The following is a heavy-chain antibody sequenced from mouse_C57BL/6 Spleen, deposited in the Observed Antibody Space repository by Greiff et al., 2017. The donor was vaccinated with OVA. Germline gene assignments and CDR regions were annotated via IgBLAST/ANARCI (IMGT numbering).Heavy chain of an antibody. CDR3: ARGAYYSPNWYFDV. CDR2: IWTGGGT. D-gene: IGHD2-12*01. CDR1: GFSLTSYA. V-gene: IGHV2-9-1*01. J-gene: IGHJ1*03. Sequence: VQLQESGPGLVAPSQSLSITCTVSGFSLTSYAISWVRQPPGKGLEWLGVIWTGGGTNYNSALKSRLSISKDNSKSQVFLKMNSLQTDDTARYYCARGAYYSPNWYFDVWGTGTTVTVSS.